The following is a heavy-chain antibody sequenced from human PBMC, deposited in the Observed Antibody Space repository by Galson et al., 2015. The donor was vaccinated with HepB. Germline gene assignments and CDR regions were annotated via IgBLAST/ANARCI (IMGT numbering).Heavy chain of an antibody. CDR2: IYYSGST. J-gene: IGHJ4*02. Sequence: LSLTCTVSGGSISSGDYYWSWIRQPPGKGLEWIGYIYYSGSTYYNPSLKSRVTISVDTSKNQFSLKLSSVTAADTAVYYCASLCGGDCYSGADYWGQGTLVTVSS. CDR1: GGSISSGDYY. D-gene: IGHD2-21*02. V-gene: IGHV4-30-4*01. CDR3: ASLCGGDCYSGADY.